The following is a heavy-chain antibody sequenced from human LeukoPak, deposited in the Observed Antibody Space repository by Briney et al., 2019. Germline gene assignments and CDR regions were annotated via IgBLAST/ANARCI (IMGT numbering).Heavy chain of an antibody. Sequence: GGSLRLSCAASGFTFSSYGMHWVRQAPGKGLEWVAVISYDVGKKYYADSVKGRFTISRDNSKNTLYLQMNSLRAEDTAVYYCAKDESTIFGVVPDYWGQGTLVTVSS. J-gene: IGHJ4*02. CDR3: AKDESTIFGVVPDY. D-gene: IGHD3-3*01. CDR1: GFTFSSYG. CDR2: ISYDVGKK. V-gene: IGHV3-30*18.